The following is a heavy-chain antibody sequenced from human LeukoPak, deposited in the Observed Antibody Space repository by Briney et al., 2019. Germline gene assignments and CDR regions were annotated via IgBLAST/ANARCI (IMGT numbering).Heavy chain of an antibody. Sequence: ASVKVSCKASGYTFTDYYIHWMRQAPGQGLEWMGWINPKRGVTTYAQKLQGRVTMTRDTSITTAYMELTRLRSDDTTIYYCARERNYGDYGNAFDVWGQGTEVTVSS. CDR2: INPKRGVT. V-gene: IGHV1-2*02. CDR3: ARERNYGDYGNAFDV. D-gene: IGHD4-17*01. CDR1: GYTFTDYY. J-gene: IGHJ3*01.